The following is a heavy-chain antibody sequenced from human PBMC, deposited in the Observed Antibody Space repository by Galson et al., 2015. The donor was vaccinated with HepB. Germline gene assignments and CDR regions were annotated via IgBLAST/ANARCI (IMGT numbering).Heavy chain of an antibody. CDR2: IRSKANSYAT. D-gene: IGHD6-13*01. J-gene: IGHJ3*02. V-gene: IGHV3-73*01. CDR3: TNGGAAAGRDYWGQGTLVTVSSGSAFDI. CDR1: GFTFSGSA. Sequence: SLRLSCAASGFTFSGSAMHWVRQASGKGLEWVGRIRSKANSYATAYAASVKGRFTISRDDSKNTAYLQMNSLKTEDTAVYYCTNGGAAAGRDYWGQGTLVTVSSGSAFDIWGQGTMVTVSS.